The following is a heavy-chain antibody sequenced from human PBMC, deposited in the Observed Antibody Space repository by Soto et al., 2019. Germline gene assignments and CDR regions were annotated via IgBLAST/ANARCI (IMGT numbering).Heavy chain of an antibody. Sequence: ASVKVSFKASGYTFTSYVMHWVRQAPGQRLEWMGWINADNGNTNYAQKFQGRVTMTRNTSISTAYMELSSLRSEDTAVYYCARGMAAVVGYYYMDVWGKGTTVTVSS. CDR3: ARGMAAVVGYYYMDV. CDR1: GYTFTSYV. J-gene: IGHJ6*03. V-gene: IGHV1-3*01. D-gene: IGHD2-2*01. CDR2: INADNGNT.